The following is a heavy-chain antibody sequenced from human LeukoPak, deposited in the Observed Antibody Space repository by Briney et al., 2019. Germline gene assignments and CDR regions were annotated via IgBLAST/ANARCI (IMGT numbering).Heavy chain of an antibody. Sequence: GGSLRLSCAASGFTFSTYALTWVRQAPGKGLEWVSVISGTGDSTYYADSVKGRFTISRDNSKNTLYLQMNSLRAEDTAVYYCAKGVKGVLVLFDPWGQGTLVTVSS. CDR3: AKGVKGVLVLFDP. V-gene: IGHV3-23*01. CDR1: GFTFSTYA. J-gene: IGHJ5*02. CDR2: ISGTGDST. D-gene: IGHD3-10*01.